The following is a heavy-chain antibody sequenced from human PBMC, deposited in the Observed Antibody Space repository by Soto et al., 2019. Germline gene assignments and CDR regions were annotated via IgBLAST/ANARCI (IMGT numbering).Heavy chain of an antibody. J-gene: IGHJ6*02. CDR3: ATTDSIAVAGTEDYYYYYGMDV. Sequence: ASVKVSCKASGYTFTSYYMHWVRQAPGQGLEWMGIINPSGGSTSYAQKFQGRVTMTRDTSTSTVYMEQSSLRSEDTAVYYCATTDSIAVAGTEDYYYYYGMDVWGQGTTVTVSS. V-gene: IGHV1-46*01. D-gene: IGHD6-19*01. CDR1: GYTFTSYY. CDR2: INPSGGST.